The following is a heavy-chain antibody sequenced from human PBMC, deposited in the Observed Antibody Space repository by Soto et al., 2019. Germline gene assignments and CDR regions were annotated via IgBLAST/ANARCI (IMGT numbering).Heavy chain of an antibody. CDR1: GFTFSNYG. CDR2: ISYDGSNK. V-gene: IGHV3-30*18. Sequence: RRLSCAASGFTFSNYGIHWVRHAPGRGLEWVAVISYDGSNKYYAYSVKGRFTISRDNSKNTLYLQMNSLRAEDTAVYYCAKDWEVAAAPWNCKDPWCQGRXVTDSS. J-gene: IGHJ5*02. D-gene: IGHD6-13*01. CDR3: AKDWEVAAAPWNCKDP.